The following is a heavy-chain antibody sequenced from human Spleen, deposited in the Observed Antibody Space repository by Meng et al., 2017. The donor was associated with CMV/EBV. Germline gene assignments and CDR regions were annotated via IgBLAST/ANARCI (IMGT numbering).Heavy chain of an antibody. V-gene: IGHV3-30-3*01. CDR1: GFTFSSYA. CDR2: ISYDGSNK. CDR3: ARGGLDFYYFDY. Sequence: QVQLVESGGGVVQPGRSLRLSCAASGFTFSSYAMHWVRQAPGKGLEWVAVISYDGSNKYYADSVKGRFTISRDNSKNTLYLQMNSLRAEDTAVYYCARGGLDFYYFDYWGQGTLVTVSS. J-gene: IGHJ4*02. D-gene: IGHD3/OR15-3a*01.